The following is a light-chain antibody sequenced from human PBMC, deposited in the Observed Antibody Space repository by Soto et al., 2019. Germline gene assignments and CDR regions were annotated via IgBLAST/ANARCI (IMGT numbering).Light chain of an antibody. V-gene: IGKV1-39*01. Sequence: DLQMTQSPSSLSASVGDRVTITCRASQSISTNLNWFQQKPGKAPKLLIYAASSLQSGVPSKFSSSGSGTDFTPTNSSLQPEDFATYDCQHSYRTRTFGQGTKV. CDR1: QSISTN. CDR2: AAS. J-gene: IGKJ1*01. CDR3: QHSYRTRT.